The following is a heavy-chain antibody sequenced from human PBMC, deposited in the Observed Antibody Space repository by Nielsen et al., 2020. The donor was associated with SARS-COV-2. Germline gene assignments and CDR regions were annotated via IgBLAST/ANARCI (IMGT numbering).Heavy chain of an antibody. Sequence: ASVKVSCKASGYTFINYGIIWVRQAPGQGLEWMGMINPSDGDTSYAQKFQGRVTMTRDTSTSTVYMDLSSLRSEDTAVYYCARAPSTFYGMDVWGQGTTVTVSS. CDR3: ARAPSTFYGMDV. CDR1: GYTFINYG. J-gene: IGHJ6*02. D-gene: IGHD3-16*01. CDR2: INPSDGDT. V-gene: IGHV1-46*01.